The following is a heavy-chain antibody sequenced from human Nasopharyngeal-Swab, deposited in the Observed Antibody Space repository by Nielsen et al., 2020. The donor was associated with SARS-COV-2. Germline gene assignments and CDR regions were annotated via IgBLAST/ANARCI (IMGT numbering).Heavy chain of an antibody. V-gene: IGHV4-4*07. CDR3: ARDYYDSSGYYWDY. CDR1: GGSISSYY. J-gene: IGHJ4*02. D-gene: IGHD3-22*01. CDR2: IYTSGST. Sequence: SETLSLTCTVSGGSISSYYWSWIRQPAGKGLEWIGRIYTSGSTNYNPSLKSRVTMSVDTSKNQFSLKLSSVTAAGTAVYYCARDYYDSSGYYWDYWGQGTLVTVSS.